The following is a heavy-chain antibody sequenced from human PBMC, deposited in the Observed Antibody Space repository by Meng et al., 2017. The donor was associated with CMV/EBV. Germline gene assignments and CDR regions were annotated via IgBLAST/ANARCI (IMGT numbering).Heavy chain of an antibody. V-gene: IGHV4-34*01. CDR1: GGSFSGYY. CDR3: ASGRYQLRYSPYWYFDL. CDR2: INHSGST. J-gene: IGHJ2*01. Sequence: ESLKISCAVYGGSFSGYYWSWIRQPPGKGLEWIGEINHSGSTNYNPSLKSRVTISVDTSKNQFSLKLSSVTAADTAVYYCASGRYQLRYSPYWYFDLWGRGTLVTVSS. D-gene: IGHD2-2*01.